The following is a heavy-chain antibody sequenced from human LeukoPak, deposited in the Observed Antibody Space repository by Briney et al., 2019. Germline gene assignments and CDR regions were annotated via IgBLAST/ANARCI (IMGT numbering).Heavy chain of an antibody. CDR1: GYSFTGYY. CDR2: ISPNSGGT. CDR3: ARLTYSSAWFDTDGWFDP. V-gene: IGHV1-2*02. J-gene: IGHJ5*02. D-gene: IGHD6-19*01. Sequence: SVKXSCKASGYSFTGYYIHWVRQAPGQGLEWMGWISPNSGGTNYAQKFQGRVTMTRDTSISTAYMELSRLRSDDTAVFCCARLTYSSAWFDTDGWFDPWGQGTLVTVSS.